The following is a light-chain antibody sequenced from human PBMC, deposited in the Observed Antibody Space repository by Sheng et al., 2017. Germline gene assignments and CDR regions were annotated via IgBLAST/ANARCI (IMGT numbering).Light chain of an antibody. J-gene: IGKJ1*01. CDR1: QSIYIW. CDR2: KAS. Sequence: DIQMTQSPSTLSASVGDRVTITCRASQSIYIWVAWYQQKPGKAPKLLIYKASSLESGVSSRFSGSGSGTEFTLTISSLQPDDFATYYCQQYDSSSGTFGQGTKVEIK. V-gene: IGKV1-5*03. CDR3: QQYDSSSGT.